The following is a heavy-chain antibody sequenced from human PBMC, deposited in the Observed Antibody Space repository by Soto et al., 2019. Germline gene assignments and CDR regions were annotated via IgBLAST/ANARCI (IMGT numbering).Heavy chain of an antibody. V-gene: IGHV3-74*01. D-gene: IGHD2-2*01. Sequence: EVQLVESGGGLVQPGGSLRLSCAASGFTFSSYWMHWVRQAPGKGLVWVSRINSDGSSTSYADSVKGRFTISRDNAKNTLYLQMNSLRAEDTAVYYCARGHHQYCSSTSCSYGYYYYGMDVWGQGTTVTVSS. CDR2: INSDGSST. CDR1: GFTFSSYW. J-gene: IGHJ6*02. CDR3: ARGHHQYCSSTSCSYGYYYYGMDV.